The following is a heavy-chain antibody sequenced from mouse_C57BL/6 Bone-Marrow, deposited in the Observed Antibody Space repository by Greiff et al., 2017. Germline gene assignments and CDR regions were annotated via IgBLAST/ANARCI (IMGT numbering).Heavy chain of an antibody. V-gene: IGHV1-64*01. D-gene: IGHD2-4*01. CDR3: ARKEYDYYFAY. CDR1: GYTFTSYW. Sequence: QVQLQQPGAELVKPGASVTLSCKASGYTFTSYWMHWVKQRPGQGLEWIGMIHPNSGSTNYNEKFKSKATLTVDNSSSTAYMPLSILTSADAAVYYCARKEYDYYFAYWGQGTTLTVSA. CDR2: IHPNSGST. J-gene: IGHJ2*01.